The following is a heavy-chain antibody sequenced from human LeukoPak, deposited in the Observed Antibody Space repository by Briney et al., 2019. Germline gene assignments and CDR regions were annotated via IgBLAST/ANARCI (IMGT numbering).Heavy chain of an antibody. J-gene: IGHJ4*02. Sequence: GGSLRLSCATFGFTFSEFWMSWVRQVPGRGLEWVANIHPEGNEKYHVESVEGRFTISRDNTRDLLFLQMNGLRVEDTAVYYCARGDDFSGDHWGQGTLVTVSS. CDR3: ARGDDFSGDH. V-gene: IGHV3-7*04. CDR1: GFTFSEFW. D-gene: IGHD1-1*01. CDR2: IHPEGNEK.